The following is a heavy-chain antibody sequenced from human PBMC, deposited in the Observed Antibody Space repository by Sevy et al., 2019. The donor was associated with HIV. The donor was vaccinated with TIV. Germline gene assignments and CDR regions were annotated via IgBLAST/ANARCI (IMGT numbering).Heavy chain of an antibody. CDR2: IRNYNGDT. V-gene: IGHV1-18*01. CDR1: GYSVTNYP. J-gene: IGHJ4*02. D-gene: IGHD3-22*01. CDR3: ARDSDASNHYYLDYFDY. Sequence: ASVKVSCKASGYSVTNYPINWVRQAPGQGLEWMGGIRNYNGDTKYAEKFQGRVTVTTDTSTRTAYMELRSLRSDDTAVYYCARDSDASNHYYLDYFDYWGQGTRVTVSS.